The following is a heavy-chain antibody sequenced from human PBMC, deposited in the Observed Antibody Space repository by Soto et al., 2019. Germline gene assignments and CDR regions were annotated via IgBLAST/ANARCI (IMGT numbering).Heavy chain of an antibody. V-gene: IGHV1-2*02. D-gene: IGHD3-10*02. Sequence: QVQLVQSGAEVKEPGDSVRVSCEASGYTFTAYYIHWVRQAPGQGLEWMGWINPKFGDTTYAQDFQGRVSMTRDMSISTVYMELSRLTSDDTGIYYCARNMDYYYGRGSGNGHGVWGQGTTVTVFS. CDR1: GYTFTAYY. CDR2: INPKFGDT. J-gene: IGHJ6*02. CDR3: ARNMDYYYGRGSGNGHGV.